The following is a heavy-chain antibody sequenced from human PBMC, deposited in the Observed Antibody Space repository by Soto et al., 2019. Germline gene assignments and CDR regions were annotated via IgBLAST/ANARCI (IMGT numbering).Heavy chain of an antibody. J-gene: IGHJ4*02. Sequence: QVQLVESGGGVAQPGRSLRLSCAASGFTFSSYAMHWVPQAPGKGLEWVAVISYDGSDKYYADSVKGRFTISRDNSKNTLNLQMNSLRADDTAVYYCAKALGELSPESYDYWGQGTLITVSS. CDR3: AKALGELSPESYDY. V-gene: IGHV3-30*18. CDR1: GFTFSSYA. D-gene: IGHD3-16*02. CDR2: ISYDGSDK.